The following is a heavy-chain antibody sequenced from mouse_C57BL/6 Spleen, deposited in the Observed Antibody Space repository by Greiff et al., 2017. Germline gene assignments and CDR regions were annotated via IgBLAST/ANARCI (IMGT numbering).Heavy chain of an antibody. D-gene: IGHD1-1*01. CDR1: GYSFTGYY. CDR2: INPSTGGT. J-gene: IGHJ2*01. V-gene: IGHV1-42*01. CDR3: ARALYGSTYFEY. Sequence: VQLQQSGPELVKPGASVKISCKASGYSFTGYYMNWVKQSPEKSLEWIGEINPSTGGTTYTQKFKAKATLTVDKSSSAAYMQLKSLTSEESEVYYCARALYGSTYFEYWGQGTTLTVSS.